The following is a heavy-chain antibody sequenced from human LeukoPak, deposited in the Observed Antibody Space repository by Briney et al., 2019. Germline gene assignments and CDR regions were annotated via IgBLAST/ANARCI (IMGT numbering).Heavy chain of an antibody. CDR3: ARDAKQLPY. D-gene: IGHD5-24*01. CDR1: GFTFSSYA. J-gene: IGHJ4*02. CDR2: ISSSGGST. Sequence: TGGSLRLSCAASGFTFSSYAMSRVRQAPGKGLEWVSSISSSGGSTYYADSVKGRFTISRDTSKNTLYLQMNSLRPEDTAVYYCARDAKQLPYWGQGTLVTVSS. V-gene: IGHV3-23*01.